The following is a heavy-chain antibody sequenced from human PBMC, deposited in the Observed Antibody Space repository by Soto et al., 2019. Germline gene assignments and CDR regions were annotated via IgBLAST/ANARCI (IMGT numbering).Heavy chain of an antibody. V-gene: IGHV2-5*02. CDR2: IYWDDDK. CDR1: GFSLTTSGVG. J-gene: IGHJ4*02. CDR3: XXXXXXXXXXXXXXTAIYFDF. D-gene: IGHD3-3*01. Sequence: QITLNESGPTVVRPTETLTLTCRFSGFSLTTSGVGVGWIRQSPGKAPEWLALIYWDDDKRYSASLKSRLTITKDTSKNQVVXTVSXXXXXXXXXXXXXXXXXXXXXXXXXXTAIYFDFWGQGTPVAVSS.